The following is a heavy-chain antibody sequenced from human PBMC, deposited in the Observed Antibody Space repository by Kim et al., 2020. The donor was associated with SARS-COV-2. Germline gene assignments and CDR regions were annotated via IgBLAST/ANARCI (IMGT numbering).Heavy chain of an antibody. V-gene: IGHV1-3*01. CDR2: INAGNGNT. CDR1: GYTFTSYA. CDR3: ARGYLRGGDAFDI. J-gene: IGHJ3*02. D-gene: IGHD3-22*01. Sequence: ASVKVSCKASGYTFTSYAMHWVRQAPGQRLEWMGWINAGNGNTKYSQKFQGRVTITRDTSASTAYMELSSLRSEDTAVYYCARGYLRGGDAFDIWGQGTMVTVSS.